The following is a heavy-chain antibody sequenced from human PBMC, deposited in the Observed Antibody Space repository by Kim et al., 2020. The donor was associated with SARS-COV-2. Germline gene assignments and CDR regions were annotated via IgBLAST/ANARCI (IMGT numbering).Heavy chain of an antibody. D-gene: IGHD3-22*01. CDR1: GFTFSSYA. V-gene: IGHV3-23*01. Sequence: GGSLRLSCAASGFTFSSYAMSWVRQAPGKGLEWVSAISGSGGSTYYADSVKGRFTISRDNSKNTLYLQMNSLRAEDTAVYYCAKDSLRVYYYDSSGYGRCWFDPWGQGTLVTVSS. CDR2: ISGSGGST. J-gene: IGHJ5*02. CDR3: AKDSLRVYYYDSSGYGRCWFDP.